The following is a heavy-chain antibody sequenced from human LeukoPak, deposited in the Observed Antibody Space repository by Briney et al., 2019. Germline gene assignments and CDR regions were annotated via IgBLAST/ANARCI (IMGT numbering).Heavy chain of an antibody. Sequence: GGSLRLSCAASGFTFDDYAMHWVRQAPGKGLEWVSLISGDGGSTYYADSVKGRFTIPRDNSKNSLYLQMNSLRTEDTALYYCANGVVATDPFDYWGQGTLVTVSS. CDR1: GFTFDDYA. CDR3: ANGVVATDPFDY. CDR2: ISGDGGST. D-gene: IGHD5-12*01. V-gene: IGHV3-43*02. J-gene: IGHJ4*02.